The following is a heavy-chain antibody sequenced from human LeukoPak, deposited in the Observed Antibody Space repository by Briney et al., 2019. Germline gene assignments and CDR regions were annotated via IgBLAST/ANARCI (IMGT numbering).Heavy chain of an antibody. CDR2: INPSGGNT. J-gene: IGHJ4*02. CDR3: ARFRGITMVRGVILPSPYYYFDY. V-gene: IGHV1-46*01. D-gene: IGHD3-10*01. Sequence: GASVKVSCKASGYTFTSYYMHWVRQAPGQGLEWMGIINPSGGNTGYAQKFQGRVTVTRNTSISTAYMELSSLRSEDTAVYYCARFRGITMVRGVILPSPYYYFDYWGQGTLVTVSS. CDR1: GYTFTSYY.